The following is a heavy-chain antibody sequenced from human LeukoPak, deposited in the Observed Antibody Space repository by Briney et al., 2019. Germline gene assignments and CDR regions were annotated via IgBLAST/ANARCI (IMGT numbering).Heavy chain of an antibody. CDR1: GGSFSGYY. D-gene: IGHD6-19*01. CDR3: ARNLKYSSGWYSRGNYYMDV. CDR2: INHSGST. J-gene: IGHJ6*03. Sequence: SETLSLTCAVYGGSFSGYYWSWIRQPPGKGLEWIGEINHSGSTNYNPSLKSRVTISVDTSKNQFSLKLSSVTAADTAVYYCARNLKYSSGWYSRGNYYMDVWGKGTTVTVSS. V-gene: IGHV4-34*01.